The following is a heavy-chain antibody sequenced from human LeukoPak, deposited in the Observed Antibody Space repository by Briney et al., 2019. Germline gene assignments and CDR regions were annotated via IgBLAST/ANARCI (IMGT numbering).Heavy chain of an antibody. CDR2: INKDGSEK. V-gene: IGHV3-7*01. CDR3: ARDRTGNNDFWSGYTTFFDY. CDR1: RFTFTSYW. J-gene: IGHJ4*02. D-gene: IGHD3-3*01. Sequence: GGSLRLSCAASRFTFTSYWMSWVRQAPGKGLEWVAKINKDGSEKYCVDSVKGRFTISRDNAKNSLYLQMNSLRAEDTAVYYCARDRTGNNDFWSGYTTFFDYWGQGTLVTVSS.